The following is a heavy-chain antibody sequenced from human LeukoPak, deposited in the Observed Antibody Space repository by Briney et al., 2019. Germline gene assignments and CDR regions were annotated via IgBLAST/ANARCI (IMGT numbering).Heavy chain of an antibody. CDR1: GGSFSGYY. J-gene: IGHJ6*02. V-gene: IGHV4-34*01. D-gene: IGHD3-22*01. CDR2: INHSGST. CDR3: ARDTSSGRSYGMDV. Sequence: PSETLSLTCAVYGGSFSGYYWSWIRQPPGKGLEWIGEINHSGSTNYNPSLKSRVTISVDTSKNQFSLKLSSVTAADTAVYYCARDTSSGRSYGMDVWGQGTTVTVSS.